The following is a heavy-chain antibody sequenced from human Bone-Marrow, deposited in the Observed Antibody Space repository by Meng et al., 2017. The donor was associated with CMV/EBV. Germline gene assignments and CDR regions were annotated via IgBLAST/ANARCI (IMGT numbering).Heavy chain of an antibody. CDR3: ARESSGSGRNNWFDP. Sequence: SETLSLTCDVSGVSISGYFWSWVRQSPGKGLEWIGFIHDSGSTKCDPSLKSRVTLSVDTSKNQVSLKLTSVTAADTAVYYCARESSGSGRNNWFDPWGQGILVTGSS. J-gene: IGHJ5*02. CDR2: IHDSGST. CDR1: GVSISGYF. V-gene: IGHV4-59*13. D-gene: IGHD3-10*01.